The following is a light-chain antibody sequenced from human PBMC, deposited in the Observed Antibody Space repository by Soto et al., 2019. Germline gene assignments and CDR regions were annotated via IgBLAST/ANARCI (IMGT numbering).Light chain of an antibody. J-gene: IGLJ3*02. CDR1: YTDVGGYNR. V-gene: IGLV2-14*01. CDR3: VSYIASSLTHWV. Sequence: QLVLTQPASVSGSPGQSITISCTGTYTDVGGYNRVSWYQHHAGKGPKMLIFEVDNRPSGISDRFSGSKSGDTASLTISDLQAEDDADYYCVSYIASSLTHWVFGGGTKLTVL. CDR2: EVD.